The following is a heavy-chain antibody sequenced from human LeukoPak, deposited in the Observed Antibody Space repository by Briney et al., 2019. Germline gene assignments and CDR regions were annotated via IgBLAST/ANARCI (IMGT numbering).Heavy chain of an antibody. CDR2: IYYSGST. CDR3: ARLPTGDYGMDV. Sequence: SETLSLTCTVSGGSISSSSYYWGWIRQPPGKGLEWIGSIYYSGSTYYNPSLRSRVTISVDTSRNQFSLKLNSVTAADTAVYYRARLPTGDYGMDVWGQGTTVTVSS. CDR1: GGSISSSSYY. J-gene: IGHJ6*02. D-gene: IGHD3-10*01. V-gene: IGHV4-39*07.